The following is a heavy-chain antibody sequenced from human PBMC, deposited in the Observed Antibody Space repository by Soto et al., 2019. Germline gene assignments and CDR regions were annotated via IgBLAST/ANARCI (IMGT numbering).Heavy chain of an antibody. J-gene: IGHJ4*02. CDR2: ISSSSSTI. CDR3: ASDSGYDFFIFDY. Sequence: GGSLRLSCAASGFTFSSYSMNWVRQAPGKGLEWVSYISSSSSTIYYADSVKGRFTISRDNAKNSLYLQMNSLRAEDTAVYYCASDSGYDFFIFDYWGQGTLVTVS. V-gene: IGHV3-48*01. CDR1: GFTFSSYS. D-gene: IGHD5-12*01.